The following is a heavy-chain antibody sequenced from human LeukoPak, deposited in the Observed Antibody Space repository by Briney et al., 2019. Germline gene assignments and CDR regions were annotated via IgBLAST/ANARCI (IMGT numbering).Heavy chain of an antibody. Sequence: SVKVSCKPSGGTFSSYAISWVRQAPGQGLEWMGRIIPIFGTANYAQKFQGRVTITTDESTSTAYTELSSLRSEDTAVYYCARAATYYYDSSGDWGQGTLVTVSS. V-gene: IGHV1-69*05. J-gene: IGHJ4*02. CDR1: GGTFSSYA. CDR2: IIPIFGTA. D-gene: IGHD3-22*01. CDR3: ARAATYYYDSSGD.